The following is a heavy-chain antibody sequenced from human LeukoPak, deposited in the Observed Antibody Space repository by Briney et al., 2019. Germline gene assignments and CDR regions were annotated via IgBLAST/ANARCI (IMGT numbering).Heavy chain of an antibody. J-gene: IGHJ4*02. CDR2: INSDGSST. CDR1: GFTFSSYW. Sequence: PGGSLRLSCAASGFTFSSYWMHWVRQAPGKGLVWVSRINSDGSSTSYADSVKGRFTISRDNAKNTLYLQMNSLRAEDTAVYYCATGARYVVVPAAPFDYWGQGTLVTVSS. D-gene: IGHD2-2*01. V-gene: IGHV3-74*01. CDR3: ATGARYVVVPAAPFDY.